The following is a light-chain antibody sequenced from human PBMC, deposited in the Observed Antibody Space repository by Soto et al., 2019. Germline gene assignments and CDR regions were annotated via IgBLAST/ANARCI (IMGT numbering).Light chain of an antibody. Sequence: DIEMTQSPSSLSASVGDRVTITCRASQTISSYLNWYHQKPGKAPKLLIYAVSNLQSGVPSRFSGSGSGTDFTLTISSLQPEDFATYYCQQNYNTPLTFGHGTKVDIK. CDR3: QQNYNTPLT. CDR2: AVS. V-gene: IGKV1-39*01. J-gene: IGKJ3*01. CDR1: QTISSY.